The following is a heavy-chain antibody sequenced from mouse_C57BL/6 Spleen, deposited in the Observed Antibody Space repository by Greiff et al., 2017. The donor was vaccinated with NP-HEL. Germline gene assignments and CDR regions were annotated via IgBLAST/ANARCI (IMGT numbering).Heavy chain of an antibody. CDR1: GYTFTSYD. D-gene: IGHD1-1*01. CDR2: IYPRDGST. Sequence: QVQLQQSGPELVKPGASVKLSCKASGYTFTSYDINWVKQRPGQGLEWIGWIYPRDGSTKYNEKFKGKATLTVDTSSSTAYMELHSLTSEDSAVYFCARWGSSYEGDFDYWGQGTTLTVSS. CDR3: ARWGSSYEGDFDY. J-gene: IGHJ2*01. V-gene: IGHV1-85*01.